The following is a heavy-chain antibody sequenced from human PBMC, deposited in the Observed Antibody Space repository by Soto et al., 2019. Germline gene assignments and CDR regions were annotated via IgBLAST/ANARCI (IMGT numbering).Heavy chain of an antibody. V-gene: IGHV1-69*13. D-gene: IGHD5-18*01. Sequence: ASVKVSCKASGGTFSSYAISWVRQAPGQGLEWMGGIIPIFGTANYAQKFQGRVTITADESTSTAYMELSSLRSEDTAVYYCARGYSYGPEYYYYYGMDVWGQGTTVTVSS. CDR2: IIPIFGTA. CDR1: GGTFSSYA. J-gene: IGHJ6*02. CDR3: ARGYSYGPEYYYYYGMDV.